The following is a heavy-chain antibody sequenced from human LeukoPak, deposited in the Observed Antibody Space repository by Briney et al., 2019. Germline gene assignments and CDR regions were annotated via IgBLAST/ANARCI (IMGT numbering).Heavy chain of an antibody. CDR3: ARDPESSGWYGGYYFDY. CDR1: GYTFTGYY. J-gene: IGHJ4*02. CDR2: INPNSGGT. D-gene: IGHD6-19*01. Sequence: ASVKVSCKASGYTFTGYYMHWVRQAPGQGREWMGWINPNSGGTNYARKLQGRVTMTTDTSTSTAYMELRSLRSDDTAVYYCARDPESSGWYGGYYFDYWGQGTLVTVSS. V-gene: IGHV1-2*02.